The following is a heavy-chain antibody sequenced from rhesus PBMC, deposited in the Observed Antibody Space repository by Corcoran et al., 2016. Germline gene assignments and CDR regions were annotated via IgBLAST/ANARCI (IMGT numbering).Heavy chain of an antibody. D-gene: IGHD1-1-1*01. CDR1: GGYISGGYG. CDR3: ARQFSRIAGTIGLYFDY. J-gene: IGHJ4*01. CDR2: IFGSIGST. V-gene: IGHV4S7*01. Sequence: QVQLQESGPGLVKPSETLSLTCAVSGGYISGGYGWSWLRQPPGEGLEWIGLIFGSIGSTYYNPSLKSRVTSSRDTSKNQFSLKRGSVTAADTAVYYCARQFSRIAGTIGLYFDYWGQGVLVTVSS.